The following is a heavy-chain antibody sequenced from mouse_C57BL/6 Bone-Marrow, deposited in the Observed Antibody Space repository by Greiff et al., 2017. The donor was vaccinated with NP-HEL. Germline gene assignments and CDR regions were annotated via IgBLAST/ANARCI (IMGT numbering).Heavy chain of an antibody. CDR2: ISDGGSYT. CDR3: ARAVVACDY. D-gene: IGHD1-1*01. V-gene: IGHV5-4*03. CDR1: GFTFSSYA. J-gene: IGHJ2*01. Sequence: EVMLVESGGGLVKPGGSLKLSCAASGFTFSSYAMSWVRQTPGKRLEWVATISDGGSYTYYPDNVKGRFTISKDNAKNNLYLQMSQLKSEDTALYYSARAVVACDYWGQGTTLTVSS.